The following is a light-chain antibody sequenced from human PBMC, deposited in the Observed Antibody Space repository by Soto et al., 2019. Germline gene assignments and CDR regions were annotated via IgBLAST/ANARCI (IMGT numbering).Light chain of an antibody. Sequence: QSVLTQPTSVSGSPGQSISISCTGNHNDIGTYDYVSWYQQHPGRAPRLLIHGVTTRASGISDRLSASKSGLTASLTISGLQPEDEADYYCSSFTSNRIYVFGPGTKVTVL. CDR2: GVT. CDR3: SSFTSNRIYV. CDR1: HNDIGTYDY. J-gene: IGLJ1*01. V-gene: IGLV2-14*03.